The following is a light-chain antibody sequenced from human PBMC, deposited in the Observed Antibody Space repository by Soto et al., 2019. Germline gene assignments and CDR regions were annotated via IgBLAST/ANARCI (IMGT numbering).Light chain of an antibody. CDR3: QQYNNSWT. J-gene: IGKJ1*01. Sequence: EIVMTQSPATLSVSPGERATLSCRASQSVRNNLAWYQKKPGQAPRLLIYGASTRATGIPARFSGGGSGTEFTLTISSLQSEDFAVYYCQQYNNSWTFGQGTRVEIK. CDR1: QSVRNN. CDR2: GAS. V-gene: IGKV3-15*01.